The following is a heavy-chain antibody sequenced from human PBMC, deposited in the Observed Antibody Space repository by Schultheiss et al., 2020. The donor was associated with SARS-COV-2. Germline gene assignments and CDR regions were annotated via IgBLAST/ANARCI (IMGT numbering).Heavy chain of an antibody. CDR2: INNDGFGT. CDR1: GFTFSSYW. Sequence: GGSLRLSCAASGFTFSSYWMHWVRQAPGKGLVWVARINNDGFGTTYADSVKGRFTISRDNAKNSLYLQMNSLRAEDTALYYCAKEVIAAAGGDYYYYGMDVWGQGTTVTVSS. CDR3: AKEVIAAAGGDYYYYGMDV. J-gene: IGHJ6*02. V-gene: IGHV3-74*01. D-gene: IGHD6-13*01.